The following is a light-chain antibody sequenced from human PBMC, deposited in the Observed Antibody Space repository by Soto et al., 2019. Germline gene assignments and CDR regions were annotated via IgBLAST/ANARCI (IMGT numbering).Light chain of an antibody. CDR3: CSYSGSFVV. CDR1: STDVGYYDS. CDR2: EVF. J-gene: IGLJ2*01. Sequence: QSALTQPRSVSGSPGQSVAISCTGSSTDVGYYDSVSWYQHHPGKAPKLLIYEVFKRPSRVPDRFSGSKSSTTASLTISGLQAEDEGDYYFCSYSGSFVVFGGGTKLTVL. V-gene: IGLV2-11*01.